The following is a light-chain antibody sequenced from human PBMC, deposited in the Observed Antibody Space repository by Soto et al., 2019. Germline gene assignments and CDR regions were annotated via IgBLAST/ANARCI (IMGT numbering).Light chain of an antibody. CDR2: RNN. V-gene: IGLV1-47*01. CDR1: SSNFGSNY. CDR3: AAWDDSLSGSGV. J-gene: IGLJ1*01. Sequence: QSVLTQPPSASGTPGQRVTISCSGSSSNFGSNYVYWYQQLPGTAPKLLIYRNNQRPSGVPDRSSGSKSGTSASLAISGLRSEDEADYYCAAWDDSLSGSGVFGTGTKVTVL.